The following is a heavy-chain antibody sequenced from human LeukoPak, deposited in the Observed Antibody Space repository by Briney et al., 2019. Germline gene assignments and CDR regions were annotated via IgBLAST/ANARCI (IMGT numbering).Heavy chain of an antibody. Sequence: SETLSLTCTVSGYSTSSGYYWGWIRQPPGKGLEWIGSIYHSGSTYYNPSLKSRVTISVDTSKNQFSLKLSSVTAADTAVYYCASGRCSSTSCYASYYYYMDVWAKGPRSPSP. CDR2: IYHSGST. CDR1: GYSTSSGYY. V-gene: IGHV4-38-2*02. CDR3: ASGRCSSTSCYASYYYYMDV. J-gene: IGHJ6*03. D-gene: IGHD2-2*01.